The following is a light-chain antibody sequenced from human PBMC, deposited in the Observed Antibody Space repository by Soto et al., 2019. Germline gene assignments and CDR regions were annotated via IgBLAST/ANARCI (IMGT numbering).Light chain of an antibody. CDR1: QPITSW. J-gene: IGKJ1*01. V-gene: IGKV1-5*03. CDR2: KAS. CDR3: QQYNSYSST. Sequence: DIQMTQSPSTLPASVGDRVIITCRASQPITSWLAWYQQKPGKAPKLLIYKASSLDSGVPSRFSGSGSGTEFSLTINSLHPDDFATYYCQQYNSYSSTFGQGTKVEIK.